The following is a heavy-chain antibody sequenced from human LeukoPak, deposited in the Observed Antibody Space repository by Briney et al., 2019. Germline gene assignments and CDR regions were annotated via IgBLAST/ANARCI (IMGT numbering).Heavy chain of an antibody. CDR1: GYTFTGYY. CDR2: INPNSGGT. CDR3: ARDGGTTGTDNWFDP. Sequence: ASVKVSCKASGYTFTGYYMHWVRQARGQGLEWMGWINPNSGGTNYAQKFQGWVTMTRDTSISTAYMELSRLRSDDTAVYYCARDGGTTGTDNWFDPWGQGTLVTVSS. J-gene: IGHJ5*02. D-gene: IGHD1-1*01. V-gene: IGHV1-2*04.